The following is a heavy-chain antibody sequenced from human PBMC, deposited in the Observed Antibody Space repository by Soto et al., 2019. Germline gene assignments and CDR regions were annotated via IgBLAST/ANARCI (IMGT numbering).Heavy chain of an antibody. D-gene: IGHD3-3*01. CDR1: GGSISSGDYY. J-gene: IGHJ5*02. Sequence: SETLSLTCTVSGGSISSGDYYWSWIRQHPGKGLEWIGYIYYSGSTYYNPSLKSRVTISVDTSKNQFSLKLSSVTAADTAVYYCARWWSGSRQRFDPWGQETLLTVSS. V-gene: IGHV4-31*03. CDR2: IYYSGST. CDR3: ARWWSGSRQRFDP.